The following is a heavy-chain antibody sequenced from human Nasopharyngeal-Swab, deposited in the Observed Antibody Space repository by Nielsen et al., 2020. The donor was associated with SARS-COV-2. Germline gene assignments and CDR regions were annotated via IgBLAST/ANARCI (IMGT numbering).Heavy chain of an antibody. CDR2: IAYDGSNK. CDR1: GFTFSSYA. CDR3: ARDPMTTVSRFDY. Sequence: GESLKISCAASGFTFSSYAMHWVRQAPGKGLEWVAVIAYDGSNKYYADSVKGRFTISRDNSKNTLYLQMNSLRAEDTAVYYCARDPMTTVSRFDYWGQGTLVTVSS. J-gene: IGHJ4*02. V-gene: IGHV3-30-3*01. D-gene: IGHD4-11*01.